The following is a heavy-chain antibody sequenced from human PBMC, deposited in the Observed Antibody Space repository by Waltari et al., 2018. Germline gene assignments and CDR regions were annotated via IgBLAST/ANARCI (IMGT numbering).Heavy chain of an antibody. D-gene: IGHD6-13*01. Sequence: QVQLVESGGSLVQPGRSLSLSGGASGFPFSTYGMHWVRMAPGKGLEWVAVISKDGSNKYYADSVKGRLTISRDNSKNTLYLQMNSLRAEDTAVYYGAKDREAGLVLYYFDYWGQGTLVTVSS. V-gene: IGHV3-30*18. CDR2: ISKDGSNK. CDR3: AKDREAGLVLYYFDY. CDR1: GFPFSTYG. J-gene: IGHJ4*02.